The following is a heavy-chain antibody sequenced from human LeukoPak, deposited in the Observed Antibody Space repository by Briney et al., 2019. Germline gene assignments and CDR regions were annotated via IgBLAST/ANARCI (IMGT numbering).Heavy chain of an antibody. D-gene: IGHD4-23*01. Sequence: ASVKVSCKASGYTFTYYYIHRLRQAPGQGLEWMGRINPNTGDTNYAQKFQGRVTMTRDTFITTAYMDLSGLRSDDTALYYCAITVVANAFDNWGQGTMITVSS. V-gene: IGHV1-2*06. CDR3: AITVVANAFDN. CDR2: INPNTGDT. J-gene: IGHJ3*02. CDR1: GYTFTYYY.